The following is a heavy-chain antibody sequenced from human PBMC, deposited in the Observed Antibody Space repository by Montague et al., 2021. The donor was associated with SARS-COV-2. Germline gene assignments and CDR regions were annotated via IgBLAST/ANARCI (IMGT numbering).Heavy chain of an antibody. D-gene: IGHD3-3*01. J-gene: IGHJ3*01. V-gene: IGHV4-39*01. CDR2: IHYSGST. Sequence: SESLSLTYTVSGGSVNSGSYSWDWIRQPPGKGLEWIGSIHYSGSTSYNPSLKSRVSISIDTSKNHFSLRVNSVTAAASAVYFCARRPGASYYVGWSGGFDFWGQGTMVTVSS. CDR1: GGSVNSGSYS. CDR3: ARRPGASYYVGWSGGFDF.